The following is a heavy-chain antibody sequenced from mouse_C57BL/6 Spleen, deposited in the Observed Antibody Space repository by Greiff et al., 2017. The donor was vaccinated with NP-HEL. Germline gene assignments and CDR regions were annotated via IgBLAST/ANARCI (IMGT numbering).Heavy chain of an antibody. Sequence: VQLQQSGAELVRPGASVKLSCTASGFNIKDYYMHWVKQRPEQGLEWIGRIDPEDGDTEYAPKFPGKATMTADTSSNTAYLQLSSLTSEDTAVYYCTVYYGNPNWYFDVWGTGTTVTVSS. CDR1: GFNIKDYY. CDR3: TVYYGNPNWYFDV. CDR2: IDPEDGDT. V-gene: IGHV14-1*01. J-gene: IGHJ1*03. D-gene: IGHD2-1*01.